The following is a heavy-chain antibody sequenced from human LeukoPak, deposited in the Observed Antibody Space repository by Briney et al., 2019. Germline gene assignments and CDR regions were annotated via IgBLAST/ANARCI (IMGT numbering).Heavy chain of an antibody. J-gene: IGHJ6*03. V-gene: IGHV4-59*01. CDR3: ARGAHYYGSGSYIPYYYYYYMDV. CDR2: IYYSGST. D-gene: IGHD3-10*01. Sequence: SETPSLTCTVSGGSISSYYWSWIRQPPGKGLEWIGYIYYSGSTNYNPSLKSRVTISVDTSKNQFSLKLSSVTAADTAVYYCARGAHYYGSGSYIPYYYYYYMDVWGKGTTVTVSS. CDR1: GGSISSYY.